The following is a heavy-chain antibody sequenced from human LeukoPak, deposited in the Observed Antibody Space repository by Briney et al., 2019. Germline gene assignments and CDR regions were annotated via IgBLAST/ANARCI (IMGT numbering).Heavy chain of an antibody. CDR1: GGSFSGYF. J-gene: IGHJ4*02. CDR3: AKYRYGYRGMDS. D-gene: IGHD5-18*01. CDR2: VNHSGST. V-gene: IGHV4-34*01. Sequence: SETLSLTCRVYGGSFSGYFWIWFRQPPGKGLEWIGEVNHSGSTNYKSSLRRRAIISVDTSKNQFSLKLTSATAADTAIYFCAKYRYGYRGMDSWGQGTQVTVSS.